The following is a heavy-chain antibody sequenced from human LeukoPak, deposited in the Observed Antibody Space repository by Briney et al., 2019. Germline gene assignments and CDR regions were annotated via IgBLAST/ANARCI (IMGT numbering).Heavy chain of an antibody. J-gene: IGHJ4*02. CDR1: GYTFTDYF. D-gene: IGHD4-11*01. CDR2: INAGNGNT. CDR3: AREGLQSDY. V-gene: IGHV1/OR15-3*02. Sequence: ASVKVSCKASGYTFTDYFMNWMRQAPGQRLEWMGWINAGNGNTKYSQKLQGRVTITRDTSSSTAYMQLSSLRSEDTAVYYCAREGLQSDYWGQGTLVTVSS.